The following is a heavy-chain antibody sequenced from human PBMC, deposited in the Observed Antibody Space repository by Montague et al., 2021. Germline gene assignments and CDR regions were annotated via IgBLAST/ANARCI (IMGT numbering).Heavy chain of an antibody. V-gene: IGHV6-1*01. CDR2: TQYRSRWYS. D-gene: IGHD5-12*01. Sequence: CAISGDSVSSNSAAWVWIRQSPSRGLEWLGRTQYRSRWYSDYGGPLKGRVTITADTSENQFSLHLNSVTPEDTGVYYCARAVGTYNSGWTDYFDYWGQGTLVTVAS. CDR1: GDSVSSNSAA. J-gene: IGHJ4*02. CDR3: ARAVGTYNSGWTDYFDY.